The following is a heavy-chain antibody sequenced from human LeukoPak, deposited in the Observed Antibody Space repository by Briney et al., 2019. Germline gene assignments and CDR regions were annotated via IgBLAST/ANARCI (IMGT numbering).Heavy chain of an antibody. V-gene: IGHV1-69*13. CDR1: GGTFSSYA. D-gene: IGHD3-10*01. Sequence: LVKVSCKASGGTFSSYAISWVRQAPGQGLEWMGGIIPIFGTANYAQKFQGRVTITADESTSTAYMELSSLGSEDTAVYYCARVAIRFGESYAFDIWGQGTMVTVSS. CDR3: ARVAIRFGESYAFDI. J-gene: IGHJ3*02. CDR2: IIPIFGTA.